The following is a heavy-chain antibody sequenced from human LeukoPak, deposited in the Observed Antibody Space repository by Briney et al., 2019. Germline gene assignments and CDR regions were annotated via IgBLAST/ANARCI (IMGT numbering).Heavy chain of an antibody. CDR3: ARDGYGDYLFDY. CDR1: GFTFSSYW. J-gene: IGHJ4*02. CDR2: IKQDGSEK. D-gene: IGHD4-17*01. Sequence: GGSLRLSCAASGFTFSSYWMSWVRQAPGKGLEWVANIKQDGSEKYYVDSVKGRFTISRDNAKNSLYLQMNSLRAEDTAVYFGARDGYGDYLFDYWGQGTLVTVSS. V-gene: IGHV3-7*01.